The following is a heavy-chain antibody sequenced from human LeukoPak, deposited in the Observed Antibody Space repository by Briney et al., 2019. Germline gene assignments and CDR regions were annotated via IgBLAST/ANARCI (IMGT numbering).Heavy chain of an antibody. J-gene: IGHJ4*02. Sequence: SVKVSCKASGGSFSSYAISWVRPAPGQGLEWMGRILPIFGTANYAQMFQGRVTTTTNESTRTAYKELSSLRSEDTALYYCARGGGQSRAAHYWGQGNLVTVSS. CDR2: ILPIFGTA. D-gene: IGHD6-6*01. V-gene: IGHV1-69*05. CDR1: GGSFSSYA. CDR3: ARGGGQSRAAHY.